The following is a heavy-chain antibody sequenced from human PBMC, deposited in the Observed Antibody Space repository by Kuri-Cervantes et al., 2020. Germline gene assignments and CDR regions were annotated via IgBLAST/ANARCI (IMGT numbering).Heavy chain of an antibody. V-gene: IGHV4-34*01. D-gene: IGHD3-10*01. CDR1: GGSFAGYY. Sequence: SETLSLTCAVYGGSFAGYYWGWIRQPPGKGLEWIGEINYSGSTNYNPSLKSRVTVSADTAKNQFSLKLSSVTAADTAVYYCATKEDYYGSAKGFDIWGQGTMVTVSS. CDR2: INYSGST. J-gene: IGHJ3*02. CDR3: ATKEDYYGSAKGFDI.